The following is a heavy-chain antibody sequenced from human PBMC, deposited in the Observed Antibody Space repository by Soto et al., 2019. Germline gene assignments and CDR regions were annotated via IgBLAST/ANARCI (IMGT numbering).Heavy chain of an antibody. CDR1: GFTFSSYG. CDR3: ANLGGVRGVIISDY. D-gene: IGHD3-10*01. CDR2: ISYDGSNK. Sequence: QVQLAESGGGVVQPGRSLRLSCAASGFTFSSYGMHWVRQAPGKGLEWVAVISYDGSNKYYADSVKGRFTISRDNSKNTLYLQMNSLRAEDTAVYYCANLGGVRGVIISDYWGQGTLVTVSS. V-gene: IGHV3-30*18. J-gene: IGHJ4*02.